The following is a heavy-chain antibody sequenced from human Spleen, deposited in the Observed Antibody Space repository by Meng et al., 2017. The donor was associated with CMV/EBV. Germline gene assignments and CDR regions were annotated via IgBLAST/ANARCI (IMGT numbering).Heavy chain of an antibody. Sequence: MSWGRQAPGKGLVWVSRINSDGNGINYADSVKGRFTISRDNAKNTLYLQMNSLRAEDTAVYYCVRESGAPYYDFWSANYAGPKYYFDFWGQGTLVTVSS. CDR3: VRESGAPYYDFWSANYAGPKYYFDF. D-gene: IGHD3-3*01. CDR2: INSDGNGI. J-gene: IGHJ4*02. V-gene: IGHV3-74*01.